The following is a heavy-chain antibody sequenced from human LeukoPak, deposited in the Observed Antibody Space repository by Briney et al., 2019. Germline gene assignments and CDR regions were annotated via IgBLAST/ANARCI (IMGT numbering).Heavy chain of an antibody. CDR1: GGSINSYY. V-gene: IGHV4-59*01. Sequence: PSETLSLTCTVSGGSINSYYWSWIRQPPGKGLEWIGYIYDSGSTNYNPSLKSRVTISVDTSKNQFSLKLNSVTAADTAVYYCARGGYYGSGNDFRFDPWGQGTLVTVSS. CDR3: ARGGYYGSGNDFRFDP. J-gene: IGHJ5*02. D-gene: IGHD3-10*01. CDR2: IYDSGST.